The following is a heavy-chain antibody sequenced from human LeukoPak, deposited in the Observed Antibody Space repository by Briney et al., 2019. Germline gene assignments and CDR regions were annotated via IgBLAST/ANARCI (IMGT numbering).Heavy chain of an antibody. Sequence: PGGSLRLSCAASGFTFSSYAMHWVRQAPGKGLEWVSAISGSGGSTYYADSVKGRFTISRDNSKNTLYLQMNSLRAEDTAVYYCAKDYYDSSGYYQLDYWGQGTLVTVSS. CDR3: AKDYYDSSGYYQLDY. J-gene: IGHJ4*02. CDR2: ISGSGGST. V-gene: IGHV3-23*01. CDR1: GFTFSSYA. D-gene: IGHD3-22*01.